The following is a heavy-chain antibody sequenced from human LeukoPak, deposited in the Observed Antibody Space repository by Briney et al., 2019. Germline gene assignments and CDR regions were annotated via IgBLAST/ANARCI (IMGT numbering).Heavy chain of an antibody. CDR2: ISGSGGST. J-gene: IGHJ4*01. Sequence: GGSLRLSCAASGFTFSSYAMSWVRQAPGKGLEWVSAISGSGGSTYYADSVKGRFTISRDNSKNTLYLQMNSLRAEDSAVYYCAKDLDGAVRGVSYYWGHGPLVTVSS. CDR3: AKDLDGAVRGVSYY. CDR1: GFTFSSYA. D-gene: IGHD3-10*01. V-gene: IGHV3-23*01.